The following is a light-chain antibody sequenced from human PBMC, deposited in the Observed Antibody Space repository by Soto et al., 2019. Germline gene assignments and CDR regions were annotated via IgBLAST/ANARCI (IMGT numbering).Light chain of an antibody. CDR3: QQYNDWPPLT. V-gene: IGKV3-15*01. CDR2: GAS. CDR1: QRITTN. J-gene: IGKJ4*01. Sequence: EKVLTQSPATLSVSPGERATLSCRASQRITTNLAWYQQKPGQAPSLLIYGASTRATGVPARCSGSGSGTEFTLTITSLQSEDFGVYYCQQYNDWPPLTFGGGTKVEI.